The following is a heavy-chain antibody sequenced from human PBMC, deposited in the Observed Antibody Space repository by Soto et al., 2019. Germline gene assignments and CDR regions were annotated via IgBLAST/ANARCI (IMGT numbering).Heavy chain of an antibody. CDR2: ISAHNGNT. Sequence: QIHLVQSGAEVKKPGASVKVSCKGSGYGFTTYGITWMRQAPGQGLEWMAWISAHNGNTNYAQKLQGRVTVTRDTTTSPAHMELRSLRSDDTAVYYCARGRDGDYWGQGALVTVSS. V-gene: IGHV1-18*01. CDR1: GYGFTTYG. CDR3: ARGRDGDY. D-gene: IGHD6-6*01. J-gene: IGHJ4*02.